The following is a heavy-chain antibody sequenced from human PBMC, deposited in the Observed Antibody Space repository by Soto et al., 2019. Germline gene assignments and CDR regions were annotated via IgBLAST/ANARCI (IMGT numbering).Heavy chain of an antibody. D-gene: IGHD6-6*01. Sequence: PGGSLRFSCAASGFTFSDYYMSWIRQAPGKGLEWVSYISSSGSTIYYADSVKGRFTISRDNAKNSLYLQMNSLRAEDTAVYYCARASQARIAARYWFDPWGQGTLVTVSS. J-gene: IGHJ5*02. CDR1: GFTFSDYY. CDR2: ISSSGSTI. CDR3: ARASQARIAARYWFDP. V-gene: IGHV3-11*01.